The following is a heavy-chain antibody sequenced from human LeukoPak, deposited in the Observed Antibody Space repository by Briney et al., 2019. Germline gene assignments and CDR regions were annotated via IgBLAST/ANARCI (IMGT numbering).Heavy chain of an antibody. CDR3: ARAMYCSGGSCYPDDY. V-gene: IGHV1-69*13. CDR2: IIPIFGTA. Sequence: SVKVSCKASGGTFSSYAISWVRQAPGQGLEWMGGIIPIFGTANYAQKFQGRVTITADESTSTAYMELSSLGSEDTAVYYCARAMYCSGGSCYPDDYWGQGTLVTVSS. J-gene: IGHJ4*02. D-gene: IGHD2-15*01. CDR1: GGTFSSYA.